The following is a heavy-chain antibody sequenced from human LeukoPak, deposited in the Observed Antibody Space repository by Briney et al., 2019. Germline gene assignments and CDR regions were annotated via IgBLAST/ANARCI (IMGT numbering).Heavy chain of an antibody. D-gene: IGHD3-22*01. V-gene: IGHV1-46*01. CDR3: ARDDSSGYCPDY. CDR2: INPSGGST. CDR1: GYTFTSYY. J-gene: IGHJ4*02. Sequence: ASVKVSCKASGYTFTSYYMHWVRQAPGQGLEWMGIINPSGGSTSYAQKFQGRVTMTRDTSTSTVYMELSSLRSEDTAVYYCARDDSSGYCPDYWGQGTLVTDSS.